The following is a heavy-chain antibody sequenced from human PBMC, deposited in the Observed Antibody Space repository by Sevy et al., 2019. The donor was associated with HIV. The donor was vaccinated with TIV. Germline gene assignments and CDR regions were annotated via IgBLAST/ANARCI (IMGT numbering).Heavy chain of an antibody. D-gene: IGHD4-17*01. Sequence: GGSLRLSCTASGFTFGEYSMSWFRQAPGKGLEWVSLIRSEVYGGTTEHAASVKGRFTISRDDSKSIAYLQMSSLKTEDTAVYYCTRGRRVYADYGVDYWGQGTLVTVSS. J-gene: IGHJ4*02. CDR3: TRGRRVYADYGVDY. V-gene: IGHV3-49*03. CDR2: IRSEVYGGTT. CDR1: GFTFGEYS.